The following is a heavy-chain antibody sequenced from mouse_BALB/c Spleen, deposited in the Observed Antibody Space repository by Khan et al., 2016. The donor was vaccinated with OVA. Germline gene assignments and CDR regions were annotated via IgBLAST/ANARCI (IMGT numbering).Heavy chain of an antibody. CDR1: GYSFTSYW. CDR3: TRSSYYGSSCYFDD. CDR2: FYPGTSDT. J-gene: IGHJ1*01. V-gene: IGHV1-5*01. D-gene: IGHD1-1*01. Sequence: VQLQQSGTVLARPGASVKMSCKASGYSFTSYWMHWVKQRPGQGLEWIGGFYPGTSDTSYNQKFKGKAKLTAVTSASSAFMELSSLTNEDSAVYFCTRSSYYGSSCYFDDWGAGTTVTVSS.